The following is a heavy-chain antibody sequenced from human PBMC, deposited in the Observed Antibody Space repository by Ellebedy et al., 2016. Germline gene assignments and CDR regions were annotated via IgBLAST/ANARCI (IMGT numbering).Heavy chain of an antibody. Sequence: SETLSLTCNVSGGSVTSAYWNWIRRPPGKGLEWIGYVFHTGTTNYNPSLKSRVTMSVDTSKSQFSLGLTSVTAADTAVYYCAKWNGGWYAFEVWGQGTMVTVSS. V-gene: IGHV4-59*02. CDR1: GGSVTSAY. CDR2: VFHTGTT. J-gene: IGHJ3*01. D-gene: IGHD6-19*01. CDR3: AKWNGGWYAFEV.